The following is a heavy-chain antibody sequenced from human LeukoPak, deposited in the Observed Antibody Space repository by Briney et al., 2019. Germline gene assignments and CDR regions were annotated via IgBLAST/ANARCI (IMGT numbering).Heavy chain of an antibody. CDR3: ARGTRFLEWLLYY. D-gene: IGHD3-3*01. V-gene: IGHV4-30-2*01. Sequence: SQTLSLTCPVSGGSLSSGGYYWSWIRQPPGKGLEWIGYIYHSGSTYYHPSLTSRATLSVDRSKNQFFLKLGSVTAADTAVYYCARGTRFLEWLLYYWGQGTLVTVSS. CDR1: GGSLSSGGYY. CDR2: IYHSGST. J-gene: IGHJ4*02.